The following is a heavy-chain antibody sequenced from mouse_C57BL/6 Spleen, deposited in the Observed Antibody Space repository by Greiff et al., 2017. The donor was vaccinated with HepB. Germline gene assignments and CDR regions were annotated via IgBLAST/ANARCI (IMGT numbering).Heavy chain of an antibody. CDR2: ISYDGSN. D-gene: IGHD2-4*01. CDR1: GYSITSGYY. CDR3: ASLYYDYGAPFDY. Sequence: VQLQQSGPGLVKPSQSLSLTCSVTGYSITSGYYWNWIRQFPGNKLEWMGYISYDGSNNYNPSLKNRIAITRDTSKNQFFLKLNSVTTEDTATYYCASLYYDYGAPFDYWGQGTTLTVSS. V-gene: IGHV3-6*01. J-gene: IGHJ2*01.